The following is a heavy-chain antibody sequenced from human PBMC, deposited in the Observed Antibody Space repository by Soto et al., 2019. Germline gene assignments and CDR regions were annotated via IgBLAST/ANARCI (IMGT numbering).Heavy chain of an antibody. Sequence: GGSLRLSCAASGFSVSGNYMTWVRQAPEKRQKKVSVIHTGGSTYYVVSVKGRFTISRDNTKNRLFLLMNSLRAEDTAVFYCARDGFGLRLGVYYYYAMDVWGQGTTVTVSS. J-gene: IGHJ6*02. CDR2: IHTGGST. CDR3: ARDGFGLRLGVYYYYAMDV. D-gene: IGHD3-16*01. V-gene: IGHV3-53*01. CDR1: GFSVSGNY.